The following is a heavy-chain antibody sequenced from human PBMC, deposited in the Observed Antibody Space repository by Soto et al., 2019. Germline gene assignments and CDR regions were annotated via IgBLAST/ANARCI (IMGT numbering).Heavy chain of an antibody. D-gene: IGHD1-26*01. Sequence: SETLSLTCTVSGGSISNFYWSWIRQPPGKGLEYIGYIHDRGSTNYNPSLESRVAISVDTSKNQFSLKLSSVTAADTAVYYCATQEVGGSYVYTFDPWGQGTLVTAPQ. CDR3: ATQEVGGSYVYTFDP. J-gene: IGHJ5*02. CDR1: GGSISNFY. V-gene: IGHV4-4*08. CDR2: IHDRGST.